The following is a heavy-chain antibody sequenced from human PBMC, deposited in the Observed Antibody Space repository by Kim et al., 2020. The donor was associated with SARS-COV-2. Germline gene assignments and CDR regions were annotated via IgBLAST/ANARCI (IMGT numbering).Heavy chain of an antibody. J-gene: IGHJ4*02. V-gene: IGHV4-39*01. D-gene: IGHD6-13*01. CDR3: ARHLAAATFDY. Sequence: PSLKARITISEDTSKNQFSLKLSAVTAADTAVYYCARHLAAATFDYWGQGTLVTVSS.